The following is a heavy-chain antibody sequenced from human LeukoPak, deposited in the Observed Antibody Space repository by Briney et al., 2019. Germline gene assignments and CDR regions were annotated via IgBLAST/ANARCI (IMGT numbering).Heavy chain of an antibody. Sequence: SVKVSCKASGYTFTGYFMHWVRQAPGQGLEWMGRIIPILGIANYAQRFQGRVTITADKSTSTAYMELSSLRSEDTAVYYCAREAALAYYYDSSGYLADYWGQGTLVTVSS. D-gene: IGHD3-22*01. CDR1: GYTFTGYF. CDR3: AREAALAYYYDSSGYLADY. V-gene: IGHV1-69*04. CDR2: IIPILGIA. J-gene: IGHJ4*02.